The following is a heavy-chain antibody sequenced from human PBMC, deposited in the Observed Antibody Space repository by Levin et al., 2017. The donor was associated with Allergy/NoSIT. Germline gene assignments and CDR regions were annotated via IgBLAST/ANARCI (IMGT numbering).Heavy chain of an antibody. J-gene: IGHJ5*02. Sequence: NPSETLSLTCAISGDSVSSNSAAWNWIRQSPSRGLEWLGRTYYRSQWYSDYAISVKSRITISPDTSKNHFSLQLNSVSPEDTAVYYCVRVHIRVAGTADNWFDTWGQGTLVTVSS. CDR3: VRVHIRVAGTADNWFDT. CDR1: GDSVSSNSAA. CDR2: TYYRSQWYS. V-gene: IGHV6-1*01. D-gene: IGHD6-19*01.